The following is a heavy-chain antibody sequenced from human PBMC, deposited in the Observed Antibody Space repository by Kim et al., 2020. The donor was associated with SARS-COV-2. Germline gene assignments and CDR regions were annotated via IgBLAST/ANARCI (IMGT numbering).Heavy chain of an antibody. CDR3: AKVMYRADDFSYFDY. V-gene: IGHV3-43D*03. Sequence: DSGKGRLTNSRDNSKNALYLQMNSLRVEDTALYYCAKVMYRADDFSYFDYWGQGTLVTVSS. D-gene: IGHD3-3*01. J-gene: IGHJ4*02.